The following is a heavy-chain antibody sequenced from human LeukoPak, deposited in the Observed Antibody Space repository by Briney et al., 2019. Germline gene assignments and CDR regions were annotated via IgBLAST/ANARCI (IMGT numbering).Heavy chain of an antibody. CDR2: FDPEDGET. CDR3: ATDRTYDILTGSAADVDY. J-gene: IGHJ4*02. V-gene: IGHV1-24*01. D-gene: IGHD3-9*01. Sequence: ASVKVSCKVSGYTLTELSMHWVRQAPGKGLEWMGGFDPEDGETIYAQKFQGRVTMTEDTSTDTAYMELSSLRSEDTAVYYCATDRTYDILTGSAADVDYWGQGTLVTVSS. CDR1: GYTLTELS.